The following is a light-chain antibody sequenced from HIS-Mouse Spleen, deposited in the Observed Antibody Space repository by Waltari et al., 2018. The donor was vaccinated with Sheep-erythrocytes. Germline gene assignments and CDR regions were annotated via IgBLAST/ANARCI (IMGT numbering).Light chain of an antibody. CDR2: EDN. CDR3: QSYDSSNHVV. CDR1: SGRIARNY. Sequence: NFMLTQPHSVSESPGKTVTIPCTGSSGRIARNYVQWYQQRPGSAPTTVIYEDNQRPSGVPDRFSGSIDSSSNSASLTISGLKTEDEADYYCQSYDSSNHVVFGGGTKLTVL. J-gene: IGLJ2*01. V-gene: IGLV6-57*02.